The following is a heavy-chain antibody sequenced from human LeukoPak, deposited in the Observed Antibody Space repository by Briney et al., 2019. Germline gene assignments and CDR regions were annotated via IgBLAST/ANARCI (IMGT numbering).Heavy chain of an antibody. CDR2: ISYDGSNK. V-gene: IGHV3-30*04. CDR3: ARDPVARYYFDY. D-gene: IGHD6-19*01. CDR1: GGTFSSYA. Sequence: SCKASGGTFSSYAMHWVRQAPGKGLEWVAVISYDGSNKYYADSVKGRFTISRDNSKNTLYLQMNSLRAEDTAVYYCARDPVARYYFDYWGQGTLATVSS. J-gene: IGHJ4*02.